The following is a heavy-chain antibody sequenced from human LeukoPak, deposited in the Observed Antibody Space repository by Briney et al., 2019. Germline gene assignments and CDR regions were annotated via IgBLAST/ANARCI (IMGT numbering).Heavy chain of an antibody. D-gene: IGHD3-3*01. CDR3: ARGDFWSGDY. CDR1: GFTFSSYS. Sequence: GGSLRLSCAASGFTFSSYSMNWVRQAPGKGLEWVANIDQDGSEKYYVDSVKGRFTISRDNAKNSLYLQMNSLRAEDTAVYYCARGDFWSGDYWGQGTLVTVSS. J-gene: IGHJ4*02. CDR2: IDQDGSEK. V-gene: IGHV3-7*01.